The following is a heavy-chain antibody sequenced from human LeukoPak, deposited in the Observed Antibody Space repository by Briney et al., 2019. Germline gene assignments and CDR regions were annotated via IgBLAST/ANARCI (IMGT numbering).Heavy chain of an antibody. D-gene: IGHD2-2*01. V-gene: IGHV3-48*03. CDR1: GFTFSSYE. Sequence: PGGSLRLSCAASGFTFSSYEMNWVRQAPGKGLEWVLYISSSGRTIFYADSVKGRFTVSRDNAKNSLYLQMNSLRAEDTAVYYCVRRYCSSTSCTLDSWGQGTLVTVSS. CDR2: ISSSGRTI. CDR3: VRRYCSSTSCTLDS. J-gene: IGHJ4*02.